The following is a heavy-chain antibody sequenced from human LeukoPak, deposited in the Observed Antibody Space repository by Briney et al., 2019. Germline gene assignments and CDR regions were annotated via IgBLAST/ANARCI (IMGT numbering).Heavy chain of an antibody. V-gene: IGHV5-51*01. CDR2: IYPGDSDT. CDR3: ARHVHDYVWGSYRQPSLDY. Sequence: GESLKISCKGSGYSFTSYWIGWVRQMPGKGLEWMGIIYPGDSDTRYSPSLQGQVTISADKSISTAYLQWSSLKASDTAMYYCARHVHDYVWGSYRQPSLDYWGQGTLVTVSS. J-gene: IGHJ4*02. D-gene: IGHD3-16*02. CDR1: GYSFTSYW.